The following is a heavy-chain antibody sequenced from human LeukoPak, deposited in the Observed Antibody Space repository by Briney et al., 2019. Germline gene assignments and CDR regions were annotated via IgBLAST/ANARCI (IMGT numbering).Heavy chain of an antibody. J-gene: IGHJ4*02. D-gene: IGHD3-22*01. CDR1: GYTFTGYY. CDR3: ATPATDYYDSSE. CDR2: INPNSGGT. Sequence: GASVKVSCKASGYTFTGYYMHWVRQAPGQGFEWMGWINPNSGGTNYAQKFQGRVTMTRDTSISTAYMELSRLRSDDTAVHYCATPATDYYDSSEWGQGTLVTVSS. V-gene: IGHV1-2*02.